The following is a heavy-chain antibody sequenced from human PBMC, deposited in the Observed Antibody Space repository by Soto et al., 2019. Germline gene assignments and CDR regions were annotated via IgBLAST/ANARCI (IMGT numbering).Heavy chain of an antibody. D-gene: IGHD3-9*01. CDR3: ATERILTGYYEVSNWFDP. V-gene: IGHV1-24*01. CDR2: FDPEDGET. Sequence: ASVKVSCKVSGYTLTELSMHWVRQAPGKGLEWMGGFDPEDGETIYAQKFQGRVTMTEDTSTDTAYMELSSLRSEDTAVYYCATERILTGYYEVSNWFDPWGQGTLVTSPQ. J-gene: IGHJ5*02. CDR1: GYTLTELS.